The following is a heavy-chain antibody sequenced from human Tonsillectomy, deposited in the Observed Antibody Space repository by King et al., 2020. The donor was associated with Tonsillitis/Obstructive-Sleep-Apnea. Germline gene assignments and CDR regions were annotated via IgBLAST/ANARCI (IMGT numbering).Heavy chain of an antibody. V-gene: IGHV4-34*01. Sequence: VQLQQWGAGLLKPSETLSLTCGASGGPFSGFFWTWIRQSPGKGLEWIGEVNHRGSTNYSPSLQSRVTISVDRSKSHFSLTLTSVTAADSALYYCARRHPYCGVDACNDLDYWGQGTLVTVSS. CDR3: ARRHPYCGVDACNDLDY. CDR2: VNHRGST. D-gene: IGHD2-21*02. CDR1: GGPFSGFF. J-gene: IGHJ4*02.